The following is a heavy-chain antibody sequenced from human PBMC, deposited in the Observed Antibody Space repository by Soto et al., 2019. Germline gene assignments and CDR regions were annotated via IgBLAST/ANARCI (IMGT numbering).Heavy chain of an antibody. CDR1: GFTFNVHN. V-gene: IGHV3-21*01. J-gene: IGHJ4*02. CDR3: ARDNVPSDFLDS. Sequence: GGSLRLSCSASGFTFNVHNMNWVRQAPGKGLEWVSSVSSRSSYIYYSESVKGRFTISRDNAKNSLYLQMNSLRAEDTAVYYCARDNVPSDFLDSWGQGTPVTVSS. CDR2: VSSRSSYI. D-gene: IGHD3-3*01.